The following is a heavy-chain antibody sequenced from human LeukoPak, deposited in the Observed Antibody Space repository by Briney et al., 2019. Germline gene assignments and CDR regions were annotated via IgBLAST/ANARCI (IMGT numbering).Heavy chain of an antibody. V-gene: IGHV3-33*01. CDR3: ARDGLAAITFDY. CDR1: GFTFSYYA. Sequence: QPGRSLRLSCAASGFTFSYYAIHWVRQAPGKGLEWVALIWSDGSNKYYADSVKGRITISRDNSKNTVYLQMNSLRAEDTAVYYCARDGLAAITFDYWGQGILVTVSS. D-gene: IGHD5-24*01. CDR2: IWSDGSNK. J-gene: IGHJ4*02.